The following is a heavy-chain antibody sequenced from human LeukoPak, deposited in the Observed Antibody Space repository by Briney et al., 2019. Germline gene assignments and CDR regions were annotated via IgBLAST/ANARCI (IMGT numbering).Heavy chain of an antibody. V-gene: IGHV3-21*01. Sequence: PGGSLRLSCTASGFTFSSYSLNWVRQAPGKGLEWVSSVSTGSNYIYYADSVKGRFTISRDNDKNSLYLQMNSLRVEDTAVYYCARGRLVGATTVDYWGQGTLVTVSS. D-gene: IGHD1-26*01. CDR3: ARGRLVGATTVDY. CDR2: VSTGSNYI. CDR1: GFTFSSYS. J-gene: IGHJ4*02.